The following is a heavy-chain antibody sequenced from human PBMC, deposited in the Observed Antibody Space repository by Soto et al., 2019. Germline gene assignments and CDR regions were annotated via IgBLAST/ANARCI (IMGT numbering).Heavy chain of an antibody. D-gene: IGHD2-15*01. V-gene: IGHV3-15*01. CDR3: TTDLWRIAVVVGSTGYFNP. J-gene: IGHJ5*02. Sequence: LRLSCAASGFTFSDAWMSWVRQAPWKGLDWVGRIKGKSDGGTTEYAAPVRGRFTISRDDSKNTLYLQMNSLKTEDTAVYYCTTDLWRIAVVVGSTGYFNPWGQGTPVTVSS. CDR2: IKGKSDGGTT. CDR1: GFTFSDAW.